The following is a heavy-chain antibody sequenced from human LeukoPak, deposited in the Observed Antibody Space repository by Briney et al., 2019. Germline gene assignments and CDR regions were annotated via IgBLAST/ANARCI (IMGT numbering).Heavy chain of an antibody. J-gene: IGHJ3*02. CDR3: ARDLGSGNDAFDI. D-gene: IGHD3-10*01. V-gene: IGHV1-69*05. CDR2: IIPIFGTA. Sequence: SVKVSCKASGGTFSSYANSWVRQAPGQGLEWMGGIIPIFGTANYAQKFQGRVTITTDESTSTAYMELSSLRSEDTAVYYCARDLGSGNDAFDIWGQGTMVTVSS. CDR1: GGTFSSYA.